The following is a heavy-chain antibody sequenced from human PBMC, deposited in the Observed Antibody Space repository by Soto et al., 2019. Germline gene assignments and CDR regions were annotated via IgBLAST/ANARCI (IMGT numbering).Heavy chain of an antibody. CDR2: ISWNSGSI. D-gene: IGHD7-27*01. Sequence: SLRLSCAASGFTFDDYAMHWVRQAPGKGLEWVSGISWNSGSIGYADSVKGRFTISRDNAKNSLYLQMNSLRAEDTALYYCAKDARTGEGYWGQGTLVTVSS. V-gene: IGHV3-9*01. CDR1: GFTFDDYA. J-gene: IGHJ4*02. CDR3: AKDARTGEGY.